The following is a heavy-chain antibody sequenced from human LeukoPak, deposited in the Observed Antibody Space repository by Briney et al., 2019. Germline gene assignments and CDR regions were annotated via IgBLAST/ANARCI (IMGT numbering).Heavy chain of an antibody. CDR2: ISNDGTNK. J-gene: IGHJ4*02. Sequence: PGGSLRLSCAASGFTFSSYDMHWVRQAPGKGLEWVAVISNDGTNKDYADSVKGRFTVSRDNSKNTLYQRMNSLRVEDTAVYYCVLGHYGGLFDNWGQGTLVTVSS. D-gene: IGHD4-17*01. CDR1: GFTFSSYD. V-gene: IGHV3-30-3*01. CDR3: VLGHYGGLFDN.